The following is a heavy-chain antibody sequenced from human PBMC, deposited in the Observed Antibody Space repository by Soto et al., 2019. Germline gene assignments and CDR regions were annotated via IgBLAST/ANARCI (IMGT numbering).Heavy chain of an antibody. CDR3: AKDEVRVVAVARDYSGMDV. CDR1: GFTFSSYG. CDR2: ISYDGNNK. V-gene: IGHV3-30*18. Sequence: QVQLVESGGGVVQPGRSLRLSCAASGFTFSSYGMHWVRQAPGKGLEWVAVISYDGNNKYYADSVKGRFTISRDNSKNTLYLQMSSLRAEDTAVYSCAKDEVRVVAVARDYSGMDVWGQGTTVTVSS. D-gene: IGHD2-15*01. J-gene: IGHJ6*02.